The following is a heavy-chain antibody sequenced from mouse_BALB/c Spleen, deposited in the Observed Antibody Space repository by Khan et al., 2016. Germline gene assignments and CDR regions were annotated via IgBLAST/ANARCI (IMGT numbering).Heavy chain of an antibody. Sequence: QVQLQQSGAELVRPGSSVKISCKASGYAFSSYWMNWVKQRPGQGLEWIGQIYPGDGDTNYNGKFKGKATLTADRSPSTAYMQLSSLTSEDAAVYFCARGVGPDYWGQGTTLTVSS. CDR3: ARGVGPDY. D-gene: IGHD4-1*01. CDR2: IYPGDGDT. V-gene: IGHV1-80*01. J-gene: IGHJ2*01. CDR1: GYAFSSYW.